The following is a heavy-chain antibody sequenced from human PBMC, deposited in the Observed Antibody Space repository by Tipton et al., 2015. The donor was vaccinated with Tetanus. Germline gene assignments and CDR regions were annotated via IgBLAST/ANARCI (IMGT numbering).Heavy chain of an antibody. CDR1: GHSIGSGGYH. CDR2: IDYFGST. V-gene: IGHV4-61*08. J-gene: IGHJ4*02. CDR3: ARTSGYMYSDC. D-gene: IGHD3-3*01. Sequence: LRLSCTVSGHSIGSGGYHWSWIRQHPGKGLEWIGYIDYFGSTKYNPSLKSRVAMSVDTSKNQLSLRLNSVTSADTAVYYCARTSGYMYSDCWGQGTLVTVSS.